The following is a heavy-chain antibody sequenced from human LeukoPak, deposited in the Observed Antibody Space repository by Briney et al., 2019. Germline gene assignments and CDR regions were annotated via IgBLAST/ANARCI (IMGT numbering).Heavy chain of an antibody. CDR2: ISSSSSYI. V-gene: IGHV3-21*01. CDR3: ARGLPNYYGMDV. J-gene: IGHJ6*02. Sequence: GGSLRLSCAASGFTFSSYSMNWVRQAPGKGLEWVSSISSSSSYIYYADSVKGRFTISRDNAKNTVYLQMNSLRTEDTAVYYCARGLPNYYGMDVWGQGTTVTVSS. CDR1: GFTFSSYS.